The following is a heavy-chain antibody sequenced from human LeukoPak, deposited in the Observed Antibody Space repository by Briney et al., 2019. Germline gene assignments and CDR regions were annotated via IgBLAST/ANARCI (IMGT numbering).Heavy chain of an antibody. CDR1: GGSISRGDYS. Sequence: PSQTLSLTCADSGGSISRGDYSWSWIRQPPGKGLEWIGNTQHSGSAYYNPSLKGRVTMSVDRSKNQFSLKLSSVTAADTAVYYCARALSGTDFAYWGQGTLVTVSS. V-gene: IGHV4-30-2*01. CDR3: ARALSGTDFAY. CDR2: TQHSGSA. D-gene: IGHD1-26*01. J-gene: IGHJ4*02.